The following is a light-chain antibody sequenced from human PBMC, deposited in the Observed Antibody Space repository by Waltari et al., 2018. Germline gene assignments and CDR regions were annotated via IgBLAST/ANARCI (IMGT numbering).Light chain of an antibody. CDR3: QTGGHGTWV. CDR2: GNSDGSH. Sequence: QLVLTQSPSASASLGASVKLTCTLSSGHSTNIIACLQQQPEKGPRYLMNGNSDGSHNKGVGIPDRFSGSSSGAERYLTRASLQYEDEADYYWQTGGHGTWVFGGGTRLTVL. CDR1: SGHSTNI. V-gene: IGLV4-69*01. J-gene: IGLJ3*02.